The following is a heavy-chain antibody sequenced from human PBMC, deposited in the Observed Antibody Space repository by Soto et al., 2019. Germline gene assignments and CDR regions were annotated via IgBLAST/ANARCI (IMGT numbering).Heavy chain of an antibody. CDR1: GGSISSYS. Sequence: QVQLQESGPGLVKPSETLSLTCTVSGGSISSYSWSWIRQPPGKGLEWIGDIYYSGSTNYNPSLRGRVTISVDTSKNQFPLKLSSVTAADTAVYYCARHGGSSSWYGGWYFDLWGRGTLVTVSS. D-gene: IGHD6-13*01. CDR3: ARHGGSSSWYGGWYFDL. J-gene: IGHJ2*01. V-gene: IGHV4-59*08. CDR2: IYYSGST.